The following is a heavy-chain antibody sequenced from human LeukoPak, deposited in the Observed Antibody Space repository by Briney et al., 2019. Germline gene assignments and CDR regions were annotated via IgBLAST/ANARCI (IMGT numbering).Heavy chain of an antibody. Sequence: GASVKVSCKASGFTFTNYYMHWVRQAPGQGLEWMGLINPSGSSTNYAQKFRGRVTMTRDTSTTTVYMELSSLRSEDTAVYYCAREEFGGYFDYGGQGTLVTVSS. D-gene: IGHD2-15*01. CDR2: INPSGSST. J-gene: IGHJ4*02. CDR1: GFTFTNYY. CDR3: AREEFGGYFDY. V-gene: IGHV1-46*01.